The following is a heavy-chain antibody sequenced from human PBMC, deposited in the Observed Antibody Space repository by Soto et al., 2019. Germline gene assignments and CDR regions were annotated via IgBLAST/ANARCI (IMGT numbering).Heavy chain of an antibody. J-gene: IGHJ4*02. CDR2: IYNSGST. D-gene: IGHD6-6*01. Sequence: SETLYLTCTVSGGSISSYYWNWIRQPPGKGLEWIGYIYNSGSTNYNPSLKSRVTISVDTSKNQFSLKLTSVTAADTAVYYCAAPPRYWGQGTLVTVSS. CDR3: AAPPRY. CDR1: GGSISSYY. V-gene: IGHV4-59*01.